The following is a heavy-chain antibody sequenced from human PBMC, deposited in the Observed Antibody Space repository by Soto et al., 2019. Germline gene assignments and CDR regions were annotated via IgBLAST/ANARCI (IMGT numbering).Heavy chain of an antibody. D-gene: IGHD4-17*01. Sequence: SVKVSCKASGGTFSSYAISWVRQAPGQGLEWMGGIIPIFGTANYAQKFQGRVTITADESTSTAYMELSSLRSGDTAVYYCAKSTVTTPYWFDPWGHGTLVTVSS. J-gene: IGHJ5*02. CDR2: IIPIFGTA. V-gene: IGHV1-69*13. CDR3: AKSTVTTPYWFDP. CDR1: GGTFSSYA.